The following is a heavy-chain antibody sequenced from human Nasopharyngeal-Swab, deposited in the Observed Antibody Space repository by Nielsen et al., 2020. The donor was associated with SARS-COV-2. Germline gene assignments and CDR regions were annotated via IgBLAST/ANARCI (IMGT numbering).Heavy chain of an antibody. CDR1: GGSISSGSYY. CDR2: IYTSGST. CDR3: ARGRTLRIANWFDP. D-gene: IGHD6-13*01. J-gene: IGHJ5*02. Sequence: SETLSLTCTVSGGSISSGSYYWSWIRQPAGKGLEWIGRIYTSGSTNYNPSLKSRVTISVDTSKNQFSLKLSSVTAADTAVYYCARGRTLRIANWFDPWGQGTLVTVSS. V-gene: IGHV4-61*02.